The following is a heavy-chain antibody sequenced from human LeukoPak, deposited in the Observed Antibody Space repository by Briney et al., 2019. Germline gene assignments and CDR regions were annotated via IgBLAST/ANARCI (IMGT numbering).Heavy chain of an antibody. CDR3: ARVNDFDWLPTLRFDY. J-gene: IGHJ4*02. CDR2: IKQDGSEK. Sequence: PGGSLRLSCAASGFTFSSYWMSWVRQAPGKGLEWVTNIKQDGSEKHYVDSVKGRFTISRDNAKNSLYLQMNSLRGEDTAVYYCARVNDFDWLPTLRFDYWGQGTLVTVSS. V-gene: IGHV3-7*03. D-gene: IGHD3-9*01. CDR1: GFTFSSYW.